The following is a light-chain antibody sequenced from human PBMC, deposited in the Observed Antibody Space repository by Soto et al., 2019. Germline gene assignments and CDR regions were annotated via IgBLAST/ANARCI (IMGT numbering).Light chain of an antibody. CDR3: SSFTSSSTVV. Sequence: QSVLTQPASVSGSPGQSITISCTGTSSDVGGYNYVSWYQQHPGKPPKLMIYDVSNRPSGVSNRFSGSKSGNTASLTISGLQAEDEADYHCSSFTSSSTVVFGGGTKLTVL. CDR2: DVS. J-gene: IGLJ2*01. CDR1: SSDVGGYNY. V-gene: IGLV2-14*01.